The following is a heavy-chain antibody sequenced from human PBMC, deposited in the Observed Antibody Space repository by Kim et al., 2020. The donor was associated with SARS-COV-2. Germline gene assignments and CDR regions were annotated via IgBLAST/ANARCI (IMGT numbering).Heavy chain of an antibody. V-gene: IGHV3-30*18. CDR1: GFTFRSYG. Sequence: GGSLRLSCAASGFTFRSYGIHWVRQAPGKGLEWVAVISYDGSNKYYADSVKGRFTISRDNSKNTLYLQMNSLRAEDTAVYYCAKDYVLRFLEWSHLDYWGQGTLVTVSS. CDR3: AKDYVLRFLEWSHLDY. D-gene: IGHD3-3*01. CDR2: ISYDGSNK. J-gene: IGHJ4*02.